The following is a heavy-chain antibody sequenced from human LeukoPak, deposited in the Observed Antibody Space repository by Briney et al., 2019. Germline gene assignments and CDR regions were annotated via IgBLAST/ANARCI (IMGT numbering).Heavy chain of an antibody. V-gene: IGHV1-69*13. D-gene: IGHD3-22*01. CDR1: GGTFSSYA. CDR3: ASEGDSSGYGAFDI. J-gene: IGHJ3*02. CDR2: IIPIFGTA. Sequence: SVKVSCKASGGTFSSYAISWVRQAPGQGLEWMGGIIPIFGTANYAQKFQGRVTITADESTSTAYMELSSLRSEDTAVYYCASEGDSSGYGAFDIWGQGTMVTVSS.